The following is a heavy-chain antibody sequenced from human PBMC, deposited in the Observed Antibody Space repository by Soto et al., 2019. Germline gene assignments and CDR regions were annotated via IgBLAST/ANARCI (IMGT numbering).Heavy chain of an antibody. CDR3: ARDVATITYYYDTSGDYCFDY. Sequence: ASVKVSCKASGYTFTGYYMHWVRQAPGQGLEWMGWINPNSGGTNYAQKFQGRVTMTRDTSTSTVYMELSSLRSEDTAVYYCARDVATITYYYDTSGDYCFDYWGQGTLVTVSS. D-gene: IGHD3-22*01. CDR2: INPNSGGT. V-gene: IGHV1-2*02. CDR1: GYTFTGYY. J-gene: IGHJ4*02.